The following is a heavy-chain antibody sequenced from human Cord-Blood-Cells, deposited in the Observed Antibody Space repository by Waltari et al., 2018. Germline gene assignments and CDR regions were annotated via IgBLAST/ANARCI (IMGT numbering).Heavy chain of an antibody. D-gene: IGHD1-7*01. CDR3: ARDLTGTPDYFDY. CDR1: GYSLSRGYY. Sequence: QVQLQESGPGLVKPSETLSLTCAVSGYSLSRGYYWGWIRQPPGKGLEWIGSIYHSGSTYYNPSLKSRVTISVDTSKNQFSLKLSSVTAADTAVYYCARDLTGTPDYFDYWGQGTLVTVSS. V-gene: IGHV4-38-2*02. J-gene: IGHJ4*02. CDR2: IYHSGST.